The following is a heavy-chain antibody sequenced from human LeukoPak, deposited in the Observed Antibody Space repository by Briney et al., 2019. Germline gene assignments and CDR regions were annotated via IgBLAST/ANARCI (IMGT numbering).Heavy chain of an antibody. CDR2: IKSKTDGATT. D-gene: IGHD3-10*01. Sequence: GGSRRLSCAASGLTFSIAWMSWARHAPQRGLEWVGRIKSKTDGATTDYAAPLKARFTITRDDSKNTLSLQMSSLRRGHTGVYYCTTAMDFYFDYWGQGALVTVSS. J-gene: IGHJ4*02. V-gene: IGHV3-15*01. CDR3: TTAMDFYFDY. CDR1: GLTFSIAW.